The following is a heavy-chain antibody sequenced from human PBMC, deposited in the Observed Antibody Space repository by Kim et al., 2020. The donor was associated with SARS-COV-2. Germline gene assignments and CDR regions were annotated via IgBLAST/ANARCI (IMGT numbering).Heavy chain of an antibody. V-gene: IGHV3-7*03. Sequence: GGSLRLSCAASGFNFNLYWMSWVRQSPEKGLEWVANIKHDGSDKYYTDSVKGRFTISRDNARNSLYLEMNGLRAEDTAVYYCASSGSNFDHWGQGTRVT. CDR2: IKHDGSDK. D-gene: IGHD1-26*01. J-gene: IGHJ4*02. CDR1: GFNFNLYW. CDR3: ASSGSNFDH.